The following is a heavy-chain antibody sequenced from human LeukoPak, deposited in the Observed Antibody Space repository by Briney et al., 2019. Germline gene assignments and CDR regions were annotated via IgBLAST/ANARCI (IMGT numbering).Heavy chain of an antibody. CDR2: ISGSGGST. D-gene: IGHD2-2*01. V-gene: IGHV3-23*01. Sequence: GGSLRLSCAASGFTFSSYAMSWVRQAPGKGLEWVSAISGSGGSTYYADSVKGRFTISRGNSKNTLYVQMNSLRAEDTAVYYCAKVDLIVVVPAAIRRFDYWGQGTLVTVSS. CDR1: GFTFSSYA. J-gene: IGHJ4*02. CDR3: AKVDLIVVVPAAIRRFDY.